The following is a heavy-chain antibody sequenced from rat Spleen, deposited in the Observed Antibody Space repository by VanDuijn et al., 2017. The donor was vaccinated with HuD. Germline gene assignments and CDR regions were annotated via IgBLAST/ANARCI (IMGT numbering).Heavy chain of an antibody. V-gene: IGHV5-29*01. CDR2: FSYDGSTT. J-gene: IGHJ3*01. Sequence: EVQLVESGGGLVQPGRSLKLSCAASGFTFSNYDMAWVRQAPTKGLEWVATFSYDGSTTYYRDSVKGRFTISRDNVKSTLYLQMNSLRSEDTATYYCANAEFGVGWFAYWGQGTLVTVSS. D-gene: IGHD4-3*01. CDR3: ANAEFGVGWFAY. CDR1: GFTFSNYD.